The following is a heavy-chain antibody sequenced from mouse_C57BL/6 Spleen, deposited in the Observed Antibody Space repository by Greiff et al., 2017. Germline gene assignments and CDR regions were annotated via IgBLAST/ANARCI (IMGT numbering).Heavy chain of an antibody. CDR3: ARGYYDYGWFAY. D-gene: IGHD2-4*01. CDR2: ISSGSSTI. CDR1: GFTFSDYG. J-gene: IGHJ3*01. Sequence: EVQLVESGGGLVKPGGSLKLSCAASGFTFSDYGMHWVRQAPEKGLEWVAYISSGSSTIYYADTVKGRFTLSRDNAKKTLFLQMTSLRSEDTAMYYCARGYYDYGWFAYWGQGTLVTVSA. V-gene: IGHV5-17*01.